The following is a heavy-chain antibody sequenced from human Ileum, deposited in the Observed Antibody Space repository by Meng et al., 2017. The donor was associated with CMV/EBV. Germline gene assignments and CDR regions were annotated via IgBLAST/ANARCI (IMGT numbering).Heavy chain of an antibody. CDR1: GYTFTAYY. V-gene: IGHV1-69-2*01. J-gene: IGHJ5*02. Sequence: KVSGYTFTAYYMHWIQQAPGKGLECVGLLDPEDGETKYAEKFQGRVTITADTSTDTAYMELSRLRSDDTAVYYCARVDYSNYGWFDPWGQGTLVTVSS. CDR3: ARVDYSNYGWFDP. CDR2: LDPEDGET. D-gene: IGHD4-11*01.